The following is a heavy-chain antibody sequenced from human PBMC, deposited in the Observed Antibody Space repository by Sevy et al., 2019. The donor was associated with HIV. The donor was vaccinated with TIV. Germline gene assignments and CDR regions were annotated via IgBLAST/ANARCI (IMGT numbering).Heavy chain of an antibody. Sequence: GGSLRLSCAASGFTFSSYGMHWVRQAPGKGLEWVAVISYDGSNKYYADSVKGRFTISRDNSKNTLYLQMNSLRAEDTAVYYCAKGATKGAADAFDIWGQGTMVTVSS. J-gene: IGHJ3*02. CDR3: AKGATKGAADAFDI. CDR2: ISYDGSNK. CDR1: GFTFSSYG. V-gene: IGHV3-30*18. D-gene: IGHD1-26*01.